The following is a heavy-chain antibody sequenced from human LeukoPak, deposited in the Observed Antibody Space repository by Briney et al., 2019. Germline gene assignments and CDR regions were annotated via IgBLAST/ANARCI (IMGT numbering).Heavy chain of an antibody. CDR2: IYPGDSDT. CDR1: GYSFTSYW. V-gene: IGHV5-51*01. CDR3: ATNIMFRGIHAFDI. Sequence: GESLKISCECSGYSFTSYWIGWVRQMPGKGLEWMGIIYPGDSDTRYSPSFQGQVTISADKSISTAYLQWSSLKASDSAMYYCATNIMFRGIHAFDIWGQGTMVTVSS. D-gene: IGHD3-10*01. J-gene: IGHJ3*02.